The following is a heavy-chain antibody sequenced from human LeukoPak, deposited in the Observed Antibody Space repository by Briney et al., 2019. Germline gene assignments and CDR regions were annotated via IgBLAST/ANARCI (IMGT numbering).Heavy chain of an antibody. CDR1: GGSISSYY. CDR2: IYYSGST. Sequence: SGTLSLTCTVSGGSISSYYWSWIRQPPGKGLEWIGYIYYSGSTNYNPSLKSRVTISVDTSKNQFSLKLSSVTAADTAVYYCARHVGYCGGDCYSLGAFDIWGQGTMVTVSS. CDR3: ARHVGYCGGDCYSLGAFDI. V-gene: IGHV4-59*08. D-gene: IGHD2-21*02. J-gene: IGHJ3*02.